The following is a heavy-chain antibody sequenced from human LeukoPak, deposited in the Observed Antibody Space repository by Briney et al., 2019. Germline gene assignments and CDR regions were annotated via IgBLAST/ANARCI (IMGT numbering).Heavy chain of an antibody. Sequence: ASVKVSCKASGGTFSSYAISWVRQAPGQGLEWMGGIIPIFGTANYAQKFQGRVTITTDESTSTAYMELSSLRSEDTAVYYCASSTTNYYDSSGSHFDYWGQGTLVTVSS. CDR2: IIPIFGTA. V-gene: IGHV1-69*05. J-gene: IGHJ4*02. CDR3: ASSTTNYYDSSGSHFDY. D-gene: IGHD3-22*01. CDR1: GGTFSSYA.